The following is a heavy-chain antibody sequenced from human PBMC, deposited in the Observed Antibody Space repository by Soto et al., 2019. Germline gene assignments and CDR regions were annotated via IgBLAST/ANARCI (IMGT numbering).Heavy chain of an antibody. D-gene: IGHD2-8*01. V-gene: IGHV4-59*02. CDR1: GDSVTNYF. J-gene: IGHJ4*02. CDR2: MYHGGRT. CDR3: ARDPGYCTNGVCPIFDF. Sequence: QVHLRESGPGLVKSSETLSLTCTVSGDSVTNYFWSWMRQPPGKGLEWIGHMYHGGRTNYSPSIRSRVTISLHSSKNQFSQNLSSVTAADTAVYFCARDPGYCTNGVCPIFDFWGKGVLVAVSS.